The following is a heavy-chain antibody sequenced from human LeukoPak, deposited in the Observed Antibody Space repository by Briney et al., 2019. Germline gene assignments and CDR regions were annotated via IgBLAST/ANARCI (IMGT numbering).Heavy chain of an antibody. Sequence: ASVKVSCKASGYTFTGYYMHWVRQAPGQGLEWMGWINPNSGGTNYAQKFQGRVTMTRETSISTAYMELSRLRSDDTAVYYCARRSDYYYDSSGVGTYYFDYWGQGTLVTVSS. D-gene: IGHD3-22*01. CDR3: ARRSDYYYDSSGVGTYYFDY. J-gene: IGHJ4*02. CDR2: INPNSGGT. V-gene: IGHV1-2*02. CDR1: GYTFTGYY.